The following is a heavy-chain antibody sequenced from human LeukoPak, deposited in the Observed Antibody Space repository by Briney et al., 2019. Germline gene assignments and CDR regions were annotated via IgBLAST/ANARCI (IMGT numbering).Heavy chain of an antibody. CDR2: IFSNDEK. J-gene: IGHJ6*02. CDR3: ARKPIVVVPAANYYYYYGMDV. Sequence: ESGPVLVKPTETLTLTCTVSGFSLSNARMGVSWIRQPPGKALEWLAHIFSNDEKSYSTSLKSRLTISKDTSKSQVVLTMTNMDPVDTATYYCARKPIVVVPAANYYYYYGMDVWGQGTTVTVPS. V-gene: IGHV2-26*01. CDR1: GFSLSNARMG. D-gene: IGHD2-2*01.